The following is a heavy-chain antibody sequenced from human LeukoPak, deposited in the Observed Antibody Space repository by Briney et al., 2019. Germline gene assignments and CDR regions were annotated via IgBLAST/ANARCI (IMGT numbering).Heavy chain of an antibody. CDR3: ARDGAGPVVPGAIDK. J-gene: IGHJ4*02. Sequence: PGGSLRLSCAASGFTFSLYGMNWVRQAPGKGLEWVSSISSSSSYIYYGDSVKGRFTISRDNVKKSLYLQMNSLRAEDTAVYYCARDGAGPVVPGAIDKWGQGTLVTVSS. D-gene: IGHD2-2*01. CDR2: ISSSSSYI. CDR1: GFTFSLYG. V-gene: IGHV3-21*01.